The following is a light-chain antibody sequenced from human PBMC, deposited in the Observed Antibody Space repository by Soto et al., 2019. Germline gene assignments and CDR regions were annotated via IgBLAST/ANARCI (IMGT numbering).Light chain of an antibody. Sequence: EIVMTQSPATLSVSPGERATLSCRASQSVSSNLAWYQQKPGQAPRLLIYGASTRAAGIPARFSGSGSGTEFTLTISSLQSEDLAVYYCQQYNKWPRTFGQGTKV. CDR2: GAS. CDR1: QSVSSN. CDR3: QQYNKWPRT. V-gene: IGKV3-15*01. J-gene: IGKJ1*01.